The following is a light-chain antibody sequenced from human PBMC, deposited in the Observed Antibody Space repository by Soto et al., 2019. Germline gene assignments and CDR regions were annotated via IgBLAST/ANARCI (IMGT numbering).Light chain of an antibody. J-gene: IGKJ1*01. Sequence: EIVMTQSPATLSVSPVEIATLSCRASQSVSRNLAWYQKKPGQAPRLLIYGASTRATGIPARLSGSGYGTDFTITISSLETEDSAVYYCHQRQSSTRTFGQGTKVDIK. CDR3: HQRQSSTRT. CDR2: GAS. V-gene: IGKV3-15*01. CDR1: QSVSRN.